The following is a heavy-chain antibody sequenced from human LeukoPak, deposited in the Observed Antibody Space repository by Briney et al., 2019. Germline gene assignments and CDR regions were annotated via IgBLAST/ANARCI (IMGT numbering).Heavy chain of an antibody. V-gene: IGHV3-30*04. CDR2: ISTDSINK. CDR3: ARRPRGYALDV. CDR1: GFTFRDYA. Sequence: GKSLRLSCTASGFTFRDYAMHWVRQAPGKGLEWVALISTDSINKYYADSVAGWFTVSRDDSNNTLFLHLDTLKTEDTAVYFCARRPRGYALDVWGQGTMVTVS. J-gene: IGHJ3*01.